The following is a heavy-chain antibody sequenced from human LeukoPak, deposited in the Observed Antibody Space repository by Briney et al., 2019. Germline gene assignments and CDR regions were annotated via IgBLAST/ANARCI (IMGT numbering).Heavy chain of an antibody. V-gene: IGHV1-69*13. J-gene: IGHJ6*02. Sequence: SVKVSCKASGGTLSSYAISWVRQAPGQGLEWMGGIIPIFGTANYAQKFQGRVTITADESTSTAYMELSSLRSEDTAVYYCARGPNGLGYYDSASYYYYGMDVWGQGTTVTVSS. CDR3: ARGPNGLGYYDSASYYYYGMDV. D-gene: IGHD3-22*01. CDR2: IIPIFGTA. CDR1: GGTLSSYA.